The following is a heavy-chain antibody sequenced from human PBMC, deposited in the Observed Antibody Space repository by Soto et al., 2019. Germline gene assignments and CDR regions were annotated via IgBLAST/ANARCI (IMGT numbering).Heavy chain of an antibody. CDR1: GFTFSNYE. V-gene: IGHV3-15*01. D-gene: IGHD4-17*01. J-gene: IGHJ1*01. Sequence: GGSLRLSCVASGFTFSNYEINWVRQPPGKGMEWVGRIKSKTDGGTTDYAAPVTGRFTIPTAESKKTLYLQMHSMKTDDTAVYYCTTARGTYGAEYFQHWGQGTLVTVSS. CDR2: IKSKTDGGTT. CDR3: TTARGTYGAEYFQH.